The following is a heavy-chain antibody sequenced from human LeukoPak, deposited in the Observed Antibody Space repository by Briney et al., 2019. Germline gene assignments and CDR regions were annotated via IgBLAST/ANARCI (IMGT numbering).Heavy chain of an antibody. CDR3: AKLVVVPAAIVRGDY. V-gene: IGHV3-30*02. J-gene: IGHJ4*02. CDR1: GFTFSSYG. CDR2: IRYDGSNK. D-gene: IGHD2-2*01. Sequence: GGSLRLSCAASGFTFSSYGMHWVRQAPGKGLEWVAFIRYDGSNKYYADSVKGRFTISRDNSKNTLYLQMNSLRAEDTAAYYCAKLVVVPAAIVRGDYWGQGTLVTVSS.